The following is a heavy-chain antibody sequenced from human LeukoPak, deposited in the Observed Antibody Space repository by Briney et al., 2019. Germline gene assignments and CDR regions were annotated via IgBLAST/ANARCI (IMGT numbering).Heavy chain of an antibody. CDR1: GFIFSSYD. Sequence: PGGSLRLSCVASGFIFSSYDIHWVRQAPGKGLEGVAFIRFDGSNGYYTDSVKGRFTISRDNSKNTLYPHMSSLRTEDTAVYYCARVFRGYYFDYWGQGTLVTVSS. J-gene: IGHJ4*02. CDR2: IRFDGSNG. CDR3: ARVFRGYYFDY. D-gene: IGHD2-15*01. V-gene: IGHV3-30*02.